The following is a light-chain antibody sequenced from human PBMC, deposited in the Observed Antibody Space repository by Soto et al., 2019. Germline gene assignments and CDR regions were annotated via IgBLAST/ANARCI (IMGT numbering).Light chain of an antibody. Sequence: EIVLTQSPSTLSLSPGERGTLSCRASESVTKYLAWYQQKPGQAPRLLVYDVSNRATGIPARFSGGGSGTDFTLTISNLEPEDFEFYYCQQRSDWPWTFGQGTKVDIK. CDR1: ESVTKY. J-gene: IGKJ1*01. CDR3: QQRSDWPWT. V-gene: IGKV3-11*01. CDR2: DVS.